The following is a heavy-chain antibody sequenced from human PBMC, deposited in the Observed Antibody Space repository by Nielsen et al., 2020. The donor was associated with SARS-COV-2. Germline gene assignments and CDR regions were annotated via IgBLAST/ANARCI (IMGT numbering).Heavy chain of an antibody. V-gene: IGHV3-23*01. CDR2: ITGIGGGAT. J-gene: IGHJ4*02. D-gene: IGHD3-22*01. CDR1: GFTFSRHA. Sequence: GESLKISCAASGFTFSRHAMTWVRQAPGKGLEWVSGITGIGGGATYYADSVKGRFTISRDNARDTLYLQMNRLSAEDTAVYYCVRVRDDGHYYDTGPFDYWGQGALVTVSS. CDR3: VRVRDDGHYYDTGPFDY.